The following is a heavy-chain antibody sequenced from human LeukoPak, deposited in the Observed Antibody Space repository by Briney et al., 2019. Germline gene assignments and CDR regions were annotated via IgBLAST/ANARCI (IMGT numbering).Heavy chain of an antibody. J-gene: IGHJ4*02. CDR2: ISSNGGST. D-gene: IGHD2-21*02. CDR1: GFTFSSYA. CDR3: ARVGCGGDCYSGDLDY. V-gene: IGHV3-64*01. Sequence: GGSLRLSCAASGFTFSSYAMHWVRQAPGKGLEYVSAISSNGGSTYYANSVKGRFTISRDNSKNTLYLQMGSLRAEDMAVYYCARVGCGGDCYSGDLDYWGQGTLVTVSS.